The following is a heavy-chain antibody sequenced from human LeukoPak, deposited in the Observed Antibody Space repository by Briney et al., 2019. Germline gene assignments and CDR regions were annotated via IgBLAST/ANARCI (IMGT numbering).Heavy chain of an antibody. Sequence: GGSLRLSCAASGFAFSAYWMHWVRQAPGKGLEWVSRINSDGSSTNYADSVKGRFTVSRDNAKNTLYLQMYGLRAEDTAVYYCAKILTDFDYWGQGTLVTVSS. CDR2: INSDGSST. V-gene: IGHV3-74*01. J-gene: IGHJ4*02. CDR3: AKILTDFDY. CDR1: GFAFSAYW.